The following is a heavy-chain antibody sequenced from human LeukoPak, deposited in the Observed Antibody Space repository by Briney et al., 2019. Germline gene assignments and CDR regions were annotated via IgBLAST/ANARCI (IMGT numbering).Heavy chain of an antibody. CDR2: SGSGGDT. CDR3: STASKGYFS. CDR1: GFTFSNYA. D-gene: IGHD1-26*01. V-gene: IGHV3-23*01. J-gene: IGHJ5*02. Sequence: GGSLRLSCVASGFTFSNYAMNWVRQAPGKGLEWVSVSGSGGDTYYVDSVKGRFTISRDNSKNTLYLQMNSLKIEDTAVYYCSTASKGYFSWGQGTLVTVSS.